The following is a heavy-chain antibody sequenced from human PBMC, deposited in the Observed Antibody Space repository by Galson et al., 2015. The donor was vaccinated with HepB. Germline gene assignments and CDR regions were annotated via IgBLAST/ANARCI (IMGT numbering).Heavy chain of an antibody. Sequence: SLRLSCAASTFIFSTYSMNWVRQAPGKGLEWVSYISSSSTTIYYADSVKGRFTLSRDNSKNSLYLQMNRLRDEDTAVYYCAKDEAVAGGDYFDYWGQGTLVAVSS. V-gene: IGHV3-48*02. D-gene: IGHD6-19*01. CDR1: TFIFSTYS. CDR3: AKDEAVAGGDYFDY. CDR2: ISSSSTTI. J-gene: IGHJ4*02.